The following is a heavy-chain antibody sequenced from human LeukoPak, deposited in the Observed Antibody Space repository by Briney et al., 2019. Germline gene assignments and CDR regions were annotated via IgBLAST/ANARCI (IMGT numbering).Heavy chain of an antibody. D-gene: IGHD3-10*01. V-gene: IGHV4-4*09. Sequence: SETLSLTCTVSGGSISSYYWSWIRQPPGKGLEGIGYIYTSGSTNYNPSLKSRVTISVDTSKNQFSLKLSSVTAADTAVYYCARVTKAMGGSGSCFDPWGQGTLVTVSS. CDR1: GGSISSYY. J-gene: IGHJ5*02. CDR3: ARVTKAMGGSGSCFDP. CDR2: IYTSGST.